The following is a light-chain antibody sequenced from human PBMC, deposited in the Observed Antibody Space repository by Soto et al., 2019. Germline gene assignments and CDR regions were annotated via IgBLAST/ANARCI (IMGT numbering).Light chain of an antibody. CDR2: SDT. Sequence: SYELTQPPSCPWPPGGRPRISGGGTNIGSKGVHWYQQKPGQAPVLVIYSDTDLPPVIPERFSGSNSANMATLTISRVEAGDEADYYCQVWDSGSAHVLFGGGTKLTVL. J-gene: IGLJ3*02. CDR1: NIGSKG. CDR3: QVWDSGSAHVL. V-gene: IGLV3-21*01.